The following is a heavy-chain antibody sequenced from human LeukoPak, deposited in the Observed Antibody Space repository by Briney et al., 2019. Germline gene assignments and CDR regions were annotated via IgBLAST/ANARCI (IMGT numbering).Heavy chain of an antibody. CDR2: ITYDGYYK. V-gene: IGHV3-30*03. CDR3: ASDLSPVVRASPMGY. J-gene: IGHJ4*02. Sequence: PGTSLRLSCAASGFTFTSYGMHWVRQAPAKALNWLPLITYDGYYKYYSDSVKGRFTISSDTSKNTLYLQMNSLRAEDTAVYYCASDLSPVVRASPMGYWGQGTLVTVSS. CDR1: GFTFTSYG. D-gene: IGHD3-10*01.